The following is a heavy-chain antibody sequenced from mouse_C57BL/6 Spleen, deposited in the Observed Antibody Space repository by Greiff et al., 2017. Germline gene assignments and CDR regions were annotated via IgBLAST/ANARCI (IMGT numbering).Heavy chain of an antibody. Sequence: VQLKESVAELVRPWASVKLSCPASGFNIKNTYLHWLKQRPEQGLEWIGRIDPANGNTKYAPKFQGKATITADTSSNTAYLQLSSLTSEDTAIYYCANWEAYWGQGTLVTVSA. V-gene: IGHV14-3*01. CDR2: IDPANGNT. D-gene: IGHD4-1*01. CDR1: GFNIKNTY. J-gene: IGHJ3*01. CDR3: ANWEAY.